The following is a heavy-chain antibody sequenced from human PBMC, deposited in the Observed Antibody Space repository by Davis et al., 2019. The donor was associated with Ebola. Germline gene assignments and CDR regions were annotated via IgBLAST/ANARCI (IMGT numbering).Heavy chain of an antibody. CDR3: ASIAARPSDY. CDR2: ISYSGST. V-gene: IGHV4-59*08. CDR1: GGSISSYY. Sequence: MPSETLSLTCTVSGGSISSYYWSWIRQPPGKGLEWVGYISYSGSTNYNPSLKSRVTMSVDTSKNQFSLKLSSVTAADTAVYYCASIAARPSDYWGQGTLVTVSS. D-gene: IGHD6-6*01. J-gene: IGHJ4*02.